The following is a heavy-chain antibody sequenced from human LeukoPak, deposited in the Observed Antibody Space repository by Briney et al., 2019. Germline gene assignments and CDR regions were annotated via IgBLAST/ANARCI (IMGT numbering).Heavy chain of an antibody. V-gene: IGHV3-7*01. CDR3: ARYTGRFDY. CDR2: IKQDGSEI. D-gene: IGHD2-2*02. Sequence: GGSLRLSCAASGFTFSSYAMHWVRQAPGKGLEWVANIKQDGSEIHYVDSVKGRFTISRDNAKNSLYLQMNSLRAEDTAVYYCARYTGRFDYWGQGTLVTVSS. CDR1: GFTFSSYA. J-gene: IGHJ4*02.